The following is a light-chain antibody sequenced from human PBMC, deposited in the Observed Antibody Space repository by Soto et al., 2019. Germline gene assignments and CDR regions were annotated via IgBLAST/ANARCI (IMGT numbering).Light chain of an antibody. J-gene: IGKJ4*01. CDR2: AAS. CDR1: QVIINY. V-gene: IGKV1-27*01. Sequence: DIQMTQSPSSLSASVGDRVTITYRASQVIINYLAWYQQIPGKVPKLLISAASTLQSGVPSRFSGSGSGTDFTLTISSLQPEDVATYYCQKYTNVPTFGGGTKVEIK. CDR3: QKYTNVPT.